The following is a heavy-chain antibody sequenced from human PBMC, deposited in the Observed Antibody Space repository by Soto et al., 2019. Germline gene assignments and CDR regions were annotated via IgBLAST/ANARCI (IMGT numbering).Heavy chain of an antibody. V-gene: IGHV4-34*01. D-gene: IGHD3-10*01. CDR3: ARGGYYGSGSLY. CDR1: GGSFSGYY. J-gene: IGHJ4*02. Sequence: SETLSLTCAVYGGSFSGYYWIWIRQPPGKGLEWIGEINHSGSTNYNPSLKSRVTISVDTSKNQFSLKLSSVTAADTAVYYCARGGYYGSGSLYWGQGTLVTVSS. CDR2: INHSGST.